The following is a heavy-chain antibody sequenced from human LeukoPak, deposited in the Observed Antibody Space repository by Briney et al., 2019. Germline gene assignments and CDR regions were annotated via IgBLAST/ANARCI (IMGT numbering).Heavy chain of an antibody. D-gene: IGHD6-19*01. CDR2: IYTNGST. V-gene: IGHV4-61*02. J-gene: IGHJ5*02. Sequence: PSETLSLTCTVSGDSISGGSYYWSWIRQPAGKGLEWIGRIYTNGSTSYNPSLKSRVTMSVDTSKNQFSLKLTSVTAADTAVYYCARGVPTSGWFVYNWFDPWGQGTLVTVSS. CDR3: ARGVPTSGWFVYNWFDP. CDR1: GDSISGGSYY.